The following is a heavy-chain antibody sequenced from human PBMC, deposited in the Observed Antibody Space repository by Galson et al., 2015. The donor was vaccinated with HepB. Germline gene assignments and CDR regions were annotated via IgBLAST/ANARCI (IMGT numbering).Heavy chain of an antibody. D-gene: IGHD3-10*01. J-gene: IGHJ6*02. V-gene: IGHV6-1*01. CDR3: TRVAHLGRGMNV. Sequence: CAISGDSVSRATVGWNWIRQSPSRGLEWLGRTYCRSKWYSDYAISVKSRIIINADSSTSQFFLQLNSVTPEDTAVYYCTRVAHLGRGMNVWGQGTTVTV. CDR2: TYCRSKWYS. CDR1: GDSVSRATVG.